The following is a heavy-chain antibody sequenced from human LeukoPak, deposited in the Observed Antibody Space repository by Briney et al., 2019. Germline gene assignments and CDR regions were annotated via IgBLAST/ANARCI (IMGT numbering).Heavy chain of an antibody. D-gene: IGHD3-22*01. CDR1: GGSFSGYY. Sequence: PSETLSLTCAVYGGSFSGYYWSWIRQPPGKGLEWIGEINHSGSTNYNPSLKSRVTISVDTSKNQFSLKLSSVTAADTAVYYCARDAPLGYDSSGYYRRYFDYWGQGTLVTVSS. V-gene: IGHV4-34*01. CDR3: ARDAPLGYDSSGYYRRYFDY. CDR2: INHSGST. J-gene: IGHJ4*02.